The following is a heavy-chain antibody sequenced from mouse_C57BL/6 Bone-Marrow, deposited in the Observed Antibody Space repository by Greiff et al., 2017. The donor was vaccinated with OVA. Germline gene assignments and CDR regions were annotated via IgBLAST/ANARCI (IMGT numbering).Heavy chain of an antibody. J-gene: IGHJ4*01. CDR1: GYAFSSSW. CDR2: IYPGDGDT. D-gene: IGHD1-1*01. Sequence: QVQLKESGPELVKPGASVKISCKASGYAFSSSWMNWVKQRPGKGLEWIGRIYPGDGDTNYNGKFKGKATLTADKSSSTAYMQLSSLTSEDSAVYFCAGAYYYGSSGAMDYWGQGTSVTVSS. CDR3: AGAYYYGSSGAMDY. V-gene: IGHV1-82*01.